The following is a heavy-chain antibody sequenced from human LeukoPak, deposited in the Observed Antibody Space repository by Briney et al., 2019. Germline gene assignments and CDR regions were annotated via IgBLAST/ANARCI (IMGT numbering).Heavy chain of an antibody. V-gene: IGHV3-23*01. J-gene: IGHJ6*03. CDR1: GFTFSSYA. CDR2: ISGSGGST. Sequence: GGSLRLSCAASGFTFSSYAMSWVRQAPGKGLEWVSAISGSGGSTYYADSVKGRFTISRDNSKNTLFLQINSLRAEDTAVYYCAKNGDRGAFCSGGTCYPYYYCYMDVWGKGTTVTISS. D-gene: IGHD2-15*01. CDR3: AKNGDRGAFCSGGTCYPYYYCYMDV.